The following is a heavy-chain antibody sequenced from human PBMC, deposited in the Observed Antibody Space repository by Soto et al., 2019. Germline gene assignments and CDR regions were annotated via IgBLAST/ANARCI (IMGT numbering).Heavy chain of an antibody. CDR1: GFTFSSYA. J-gene: IGHJ1*01. CDR3: AKEDANCSSTSCYRYFQH. D-gene: IGHD2-2*01. CDR2: ISGSGGST. V-gene: IGHV3-23*01. Sequence: GGSLRLSCAASGFTFSSYAMSWVRQAPGKGLEWVSAISGSGGSTYYADSVKGRFTISRDNSKNTLYLQMNSLRAEDTAVYYCAKEDANCSSTSCYRYFQHWGQGTLVTVSS.